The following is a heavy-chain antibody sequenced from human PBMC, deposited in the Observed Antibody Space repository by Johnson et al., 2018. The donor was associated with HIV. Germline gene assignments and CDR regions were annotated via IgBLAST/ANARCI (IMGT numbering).Heavy chain of an antibody. CDR1: GFTFSSYA. Sequence: VQLVESGGGVVQPGRSLRLSCAASGFTFSSYAVSWVRQAPGKGLEWVSGASGSGGTTYYAASVKVRVTISRDNSKNTLYVQMNSLRAEDTAIYYCARDRILTGYDAFDVWGQGTMVTVSS. CDR2: ASGSGGTT. D-gene: IGHD3-9*01. CDR3: ARDRILTGYDAFDV. J-gene: IGHJ3*01. V-gene: IGHV3-23*04.